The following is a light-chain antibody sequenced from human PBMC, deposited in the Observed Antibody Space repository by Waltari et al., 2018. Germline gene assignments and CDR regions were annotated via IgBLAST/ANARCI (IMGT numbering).Light chain of an antibody. CDR2: GKN. Sequence: SSELTQDPAVSVALGQTVKITCQGDSLRRYYANWYQQKPGQAPVLVIYGKNNRPSGVPNLFSGSSAGKTVSLTSTGAQAEDEADYYCNSRDSSGNHLRVFGGGTKLSVL. J-gene: IGLJ2*01. CDR1: SLRRYY. V-gene: IGLV3-19*01. CDR3: NSRDSSGNHLRV.